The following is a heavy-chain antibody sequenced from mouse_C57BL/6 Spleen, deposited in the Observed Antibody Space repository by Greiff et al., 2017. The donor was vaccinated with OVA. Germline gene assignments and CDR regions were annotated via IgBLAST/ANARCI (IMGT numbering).Heavy chain of an antibody. J-gene: IGHJ1*03. D-gene: IGHD2-3*01. CDR2: ILPGSGST. V-gene: IGHV1-9*01. CDR1: GYTFTGYW. Sequence: QVQLKESGAELMKPGASVKLSCKATGYTFTGYWIEWVKQRPGHGLEWIGEILPGSGSTNYNEKFKGKATFTADTSSTTGYMQLSSLTTEDSAIYCCSRGGTYDYGYFDVWGTGTTVTVSS. CDR3: SRGGTYDYGYFDV.